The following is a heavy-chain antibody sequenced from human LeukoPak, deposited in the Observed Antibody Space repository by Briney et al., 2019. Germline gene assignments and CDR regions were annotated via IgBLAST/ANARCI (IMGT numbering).Heavy chain of an antibody. D-gene: IGHD6-13*01. CDR3: ARIYSSSWFLNWFDP. Sequence: SETLSLTCTVSGGSIGSYYWTWIRQPPGKGLECIGTIYHSGSTYYNPSLKSRVTISVDTSKNQFSLKLNSVTAADTAVYYCARIYSSSWFLNWFDPWGQGTLVTVSS. CDR2: IYHSGST. CDR1: GGSIGSYY. J-gene: IGHJ5*02. V-gene: IGHV4-59*08.